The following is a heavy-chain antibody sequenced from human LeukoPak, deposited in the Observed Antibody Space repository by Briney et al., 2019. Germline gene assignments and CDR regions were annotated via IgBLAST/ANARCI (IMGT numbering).Heavy chain of an antibody. Sequence: PGGPLRLSCAASGFTVSSNYMSWVRQAPGKGLEWVSVIYSGGSTYYADSVKGRFTISRDNSKNTLYLQMNSLRAEDTAVYYCARDLQNYDFWSGYWKGYGMDVWGQGTTVTVSS. CDR1: GFTVSSNY. J-gene: IGHJ6*02. D-gene: IGHD3-3*01. V-gene: IGHV3-53*01. CDR3: ARDLQNYDFWSGYWKGYGMDV. CDR2: IYSGGST.